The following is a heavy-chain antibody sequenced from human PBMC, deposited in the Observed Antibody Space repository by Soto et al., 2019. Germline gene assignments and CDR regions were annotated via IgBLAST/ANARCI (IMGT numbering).Heavy chain of an antibody. D-gene: IGHD3-3*01. CDR2: INPSGGST. CDR3: AREKGDYDFWSGYFL. Sequence: ASVKVSCKASGYTFTSYYMHWVRQAPGQGLEWMGIINPSGGSTSYAQKFRGRVTMTRDTSTSTVYMELSSLRSEDTAVYYCAREKGDYDFWSGYFLWGQGTLVTVSS. V-gene: IGHV1-46*01. CDR1: GYTFTSYY. J-gene: IGHJ4*02.